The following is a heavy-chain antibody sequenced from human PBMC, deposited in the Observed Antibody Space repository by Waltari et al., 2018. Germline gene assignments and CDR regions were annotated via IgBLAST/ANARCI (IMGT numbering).Heavy chain of an antibody. V-gene: IGHV4-59*01. CDR3: AREPDY. J-gene: IGHJ4*02. CDR1: GGPISSYY. Sequence: QVQLQESGPGLVKPSETLSLTCTVSGGPISSYYWSWIRQPPGKGLEWIGYIYYSGSTNYNPSLKSRVTISVDTSKNQFSLKLSSVTAADTAVYYCAREPDYWGQGTLVTVSS. CDR2: IYYSGST.